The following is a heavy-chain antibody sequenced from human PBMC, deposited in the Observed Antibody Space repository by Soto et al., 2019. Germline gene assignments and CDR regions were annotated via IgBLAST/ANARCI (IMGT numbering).Heavy chain of an antibody. V-gene: IGHV3-7*03. CDR3: ARWPQNWDSYYSDY. CDR1: GFTFSSYW. CDR2: IKQDGSEK. J-gene: IGHJ4*02. Sequence: GESLKISCAASGFTFSSYWMSWVRQAPGKGLEWVANIKQDGSEKYYVDSVKGRFTISRDNAKNSLYLQMNSLRAEDTAVYYCARWPQNWDSYYSDYWGQGTLVTVSS. D-gene: IGHD1-7*01.